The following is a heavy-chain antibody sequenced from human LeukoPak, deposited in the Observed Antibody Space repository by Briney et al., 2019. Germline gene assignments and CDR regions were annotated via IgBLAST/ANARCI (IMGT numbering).Heavy chain of an antibody. D-gene: IGHD2-2*02. Sequence: ASVKVSCKASGGTFSSYTISWVRQAPGQGLEWMGRIIPILGIANYAQKFQGRVTITADKSTSTAYMELSSLGSEDTAVYYCAAEGDIVVVPAAISRYDWFDPWGQGTLVTVSS. CDR1: GGTFSSYT. J-gene: IGHJ5*02. V-gene: IGHV1-69*02. CDR2: IIPILGIA. CDR3: AAEGDIVVVPAAISRYDWFDP.